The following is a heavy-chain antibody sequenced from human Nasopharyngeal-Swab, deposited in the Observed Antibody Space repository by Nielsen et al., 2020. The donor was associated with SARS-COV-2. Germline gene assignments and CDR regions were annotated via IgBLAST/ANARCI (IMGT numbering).Heavy chain of an antibody. Sequence: GESLKISCAASGFTFTNYAFSWVRQSPERGLEWVSSISRTGPKTYYADSVKGRFTISRDNSKNTLYLQMNSLRAEDTAVYYCAKDRYSWVAAAAPGVYFDYWGQGTLVTVSS. V-gene: IGHV3-23*01. D-gene: IGHD6-13*01. CDR1: GFTFTNYA. CDR3: AKDRYSWVAAAAPGVYFDY. J-gene: IGHJ4*02. CDR2: ISRTGPKT.